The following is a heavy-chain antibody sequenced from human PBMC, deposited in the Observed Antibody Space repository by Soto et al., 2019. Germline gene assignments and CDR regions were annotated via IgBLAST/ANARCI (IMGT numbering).Heavy chain of an antibody. CDR2: INHSGST. D-gene: IGHD3-10*01. J-gene: IGHJ5*02. V-gene: IGHV4-34*01. CDR1: GGSFSGYY. CDR3: ARGPSLLWFGELNWFDP. Sequence: SETLSLTCAVYGGSFSGYYWSRIRQPPGKGLEWIGEINHSGSTNYNPSLKSRVTISVDTSKNQFSLKLSSVTAADTAVYYCARGPSLLWFGELNWFDPWGQGTLVTVSS.